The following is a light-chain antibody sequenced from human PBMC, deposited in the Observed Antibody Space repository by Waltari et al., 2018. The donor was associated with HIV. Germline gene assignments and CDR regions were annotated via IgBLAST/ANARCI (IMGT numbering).Light chain of an antibody. Sequence: QSALTQPRSVSGSPGQSVTISCTGTSSDVGNYNYVSWYQQHPGKAPKFMIYDVSKRPSGVPDRFSVSKSGNTASLTISGLQAEEEADYYCCSYAGSYTLGVFGGGTKVTVL. J-gene: IGLJ2*01. V-gene: IGLV2-11*01. CDR2: DVS. CDR1: SSDVGNYNY. CDR3: CSYAGSYTLGV.